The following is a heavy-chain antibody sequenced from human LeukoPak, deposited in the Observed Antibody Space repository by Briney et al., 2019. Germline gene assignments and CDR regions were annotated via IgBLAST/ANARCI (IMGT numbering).Heavy chain of an antibody. V-gene: IGHV3-21*06. J-gene: IGHJ6*03. CDR1: GFTFNTYS. CDR3: ARADRDGYKHYYYYYMDV. CDR2: ISSSSSYI. D-gene: IGHD5-24*01. Sequence: GGSLRLSCAASGFTFNTYSMNWVRQAPGKGLEWVSSISSSSSYIYYADSVKGRFTISRDNAKNSLYLQMNSLRAEDTAVYYCARADRDGYKHYYYYYMDVWGKGTTVTVSS.